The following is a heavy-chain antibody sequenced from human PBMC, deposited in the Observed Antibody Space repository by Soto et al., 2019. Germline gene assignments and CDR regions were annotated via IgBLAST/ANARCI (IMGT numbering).Heavy chain of an antibody. CDR1: EFDFSRNG. V-gene: IGHV3-30*03. CDR2: SSYDGSIT. CDR3: AIPGRDYGTGSYYFDR. J-gene: IGHJ4*02. Sequence: QVQLVQSGGGVVQPGRSLRLSCAASEFDFSRNGMHWIRQAPGKGLEWGAVSSYDGSITYYADSVKGRFTISRDNSKNTLYLQMNSLRAEDTAVYYCAIPGRDYGTGSYYFDRWGQGTLVSVSS. D-gene: IGHD2-15*01.